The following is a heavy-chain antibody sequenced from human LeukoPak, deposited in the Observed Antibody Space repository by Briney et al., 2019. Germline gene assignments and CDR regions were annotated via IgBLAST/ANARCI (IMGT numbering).Heavy chain of an antibody. CDR1: GFGVSGHH. D-gene: IGHD3-22*01. J-gene: IGHJ4*02. V-gene: IGHV3-53*01. CDR2: RQPGNVS. CDR3: ARERDYDTYFDY. Sequence: GGSLRLSCAVSGFGVSGHHMAWVRQAPGKGLEWVSVRQPGNVSYYADSVKGRFTTSTDNSKNILYLQIKDLIAEDTALYYCARERDYDTYFDYWGQGTLVIVSS.